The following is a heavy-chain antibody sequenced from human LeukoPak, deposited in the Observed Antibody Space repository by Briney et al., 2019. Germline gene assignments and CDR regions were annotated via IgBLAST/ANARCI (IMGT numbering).Heavy chain of an antibody. CDR1: GGSISSSRYY. D-gene: IGHD2-21*02. Sequence: SETLSLTCTVSGGSISSSRYYWGWIRQPPRKGLEWIGSIYYSGSTYYNPSLKSRVTISVDTSKNQFSLKLSSVTAADTAVYYCAGAYCGGDCYSGRAFDIWGQGTMVTVSS. V-gene: IGHV4-39*07. J-gene: IGHJ3*02. CDR2: IYYSGST. CDR3: AGAYCGGDCYSGRAFDI.